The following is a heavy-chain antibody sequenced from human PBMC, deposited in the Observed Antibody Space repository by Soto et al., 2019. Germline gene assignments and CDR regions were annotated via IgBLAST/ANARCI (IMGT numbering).Heavy chain of an antibody. D-gene: IGHD2-15*01. CDR2: ISGSGNNT. V-gene: IGHV3-23*01. J-gene: IGHJ4*02. CDR1: GFTFSNYA. CDR3: AKVPRAYCSVGSCYLDY. Sequence: EVQLLESGGGLVQPGGSLRLSCAASGFTFSNYAMSWVRQAPGKWLEWVSVISGSGNNTYYTDSVKGRFTISRGNSKNTLYLQMNSLRAEDTAVYYCAKVPRAYCSVGSCYLDYWGQGTLVTVSS.